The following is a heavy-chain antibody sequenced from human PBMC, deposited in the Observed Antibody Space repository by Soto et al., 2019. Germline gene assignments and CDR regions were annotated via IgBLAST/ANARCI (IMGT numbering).Heavy chain of an antibody. J-gene: IGHJ5*02. CDR3: ARHESFGGVIVGLNWFDP. D-gene: IGHD3-16*02. V-gene: IGHV4-59*08. CDR2: ISYTGSA. Sequence: SETLSLTCAVYGGSMRSYSWSWFRRPPGGRLELIGYISYTGSADCSPSLKSRITMSVDTSKNQFSLKLSSVTAADTAVYYCARHESFGGVIVGLNWFDPWGQGTLVTVSS. CDR1: GGSMRSYS.